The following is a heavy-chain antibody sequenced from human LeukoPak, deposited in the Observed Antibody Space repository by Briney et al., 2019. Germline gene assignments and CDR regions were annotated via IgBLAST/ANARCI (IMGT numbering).Heavy chain of an antibody. V-gene: IGHV1-69*05. D-gene: IGHD5-24*01. J-gene: IGHJ4*02. CDR1: GGTFSSYA. CDR3: ARVRRDGYNYYFDY. CDR2: IIPIFGTA. Sequence: GASVKVSCKASGGTFSSYAISWVRQAPGQGLEWMGGIIPIFGTANYAQKFQGRVTITTDESTSTAYMELSSLRSEDTAVYYCARVRRDGYNYYFDYWGQGILVTVSS.